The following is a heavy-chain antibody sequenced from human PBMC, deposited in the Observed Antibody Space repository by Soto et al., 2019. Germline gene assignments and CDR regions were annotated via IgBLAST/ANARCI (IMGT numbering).Heavy chain of an antibody. J-gene: IGHJ4*02. V-gene: IGHV3-74*01. CDR1: GFTFSTYW. Sequence: EVQLVESGGDLVQPGGSLRLSCAASGFTFSTYWMHWVRQAPGKGLLWVSRIKTDGTYATYADSVQGRFTISRDNAKKTLYLQMTRLRVVDTAVYYCAAGGSGYSANWGQGTVVTVSS. D-gene: IGHD3-22*01. CDR3: AAGGSGYSAN. CDR2: IKTDGTYA.